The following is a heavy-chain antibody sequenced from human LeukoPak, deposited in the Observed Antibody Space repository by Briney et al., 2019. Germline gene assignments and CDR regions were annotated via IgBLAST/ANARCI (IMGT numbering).Heavy chain of an antibody. CDR2: ISYDGSNK. CDR1: GFTFSSYA. CDR3: ASTYDFWSGTFDY. Sequence: PGGSLRLSCAASGFTFSSYAMRWVRQAPGKGLEWVAVISYDGSNKYYADSVKGRFTISRDNSKNTLYLQMNSLRAEDTAVYYCASTYDFWSGTFDYWGQGTLVTVSS. J-gene: IGHJ4*02. D-gene: IGHD3-3*01. V-gene: IGHV3-30-3*01.